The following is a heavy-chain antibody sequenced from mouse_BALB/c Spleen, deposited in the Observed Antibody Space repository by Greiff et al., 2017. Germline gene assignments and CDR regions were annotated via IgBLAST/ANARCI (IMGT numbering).Heavy chain of an antibody. CDR1: GFNIKDYY. CDR2: IDPENGDT. CDR3: KEGNYAFDY. Sequence: VQLKESGAELVRSGASVKLSCTASGFNIKDYYMHWVKQRPEQGLEWIGWIDPENGDTEYAPKFQGKATMTADTSSNTAYLQLSSLTSEDTAVYYCKEGNYAFDYWGQGTTLTVSS. D-gene: IGHD2-1*01. J-gene: IGHJ2*01. V-gene: IGHV14-4*02.